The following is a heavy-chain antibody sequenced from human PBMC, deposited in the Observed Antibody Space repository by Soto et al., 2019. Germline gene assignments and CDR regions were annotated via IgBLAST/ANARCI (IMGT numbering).Heavy chain of an antibody. CDR2: TYYRSRWYN. CDR1: GDSVSGNSAA. D-gene: IGHD3-3*01. CDR3: EREFPYYVSRGSYLAY. Sequence: SQTLSLTCAISGDSVSGNSAAWNWIRQSPSRGLEWLGRTYYRSRWYNDYAVSVKSRITVTPDTSKNQFSLHLNSVTPEDTAVYYCEREFPYYVSRGSYLAYWGQGALVTVSS. V-gene: IGHV6-1*01. J-gene: IGHJ4*02.